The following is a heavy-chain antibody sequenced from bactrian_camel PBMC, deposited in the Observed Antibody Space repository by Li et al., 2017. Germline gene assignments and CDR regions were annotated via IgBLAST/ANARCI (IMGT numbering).Heavy chain of an antibody. V-gene: IGHV3S1*01. J-gene: IGHJ4*01. D-gene: IGHD3*01. CDR1: GYTYNRNC. Sequence: VQLVESGGGSVQAGGSLRLSCAASGYTYNRNCMAWFRQAPGKEREGVARIATGSGNTYYADSVKGRFTISRDNAKNTLYLQMNSLEFEDTALYYCAAVLSLRPRVGVSQYNYWGQGTQVTVS. CDR2: IATGSGNT. CDR3: AAVLSLRPRVGVSQYNY.